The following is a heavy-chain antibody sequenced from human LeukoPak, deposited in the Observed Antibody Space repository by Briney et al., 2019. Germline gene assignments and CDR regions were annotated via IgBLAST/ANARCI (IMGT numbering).Heavy chain of an antibody. J-gene: IGHJ4*02. CDR3: ARTAARRFDY. Sequence: GASVTVSCTASGYTFPSYFRHWVRQAPGQGLEWMGIINPTGGSTTYAQKFQGRVTMTRDTSTSTVYMELSSLRSDDTAVYYCARTAARRFDYWGQGTLVTVSS. CDR2: INPTGGST. D-gene: IGHD6-6*01. V-gene: IGHV1-46*01. CDR1: GYTFPSYF.